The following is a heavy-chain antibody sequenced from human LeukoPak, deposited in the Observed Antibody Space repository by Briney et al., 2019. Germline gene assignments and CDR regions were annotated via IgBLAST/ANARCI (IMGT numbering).Heavy chain of an antibody. CDR2: MNPNSGNT. J-gene: IGHJ6*03. D-gene: IGHD6-6*01. V-gene: IGHV1-8*01. CDR3: ARGLELDPYYYYMDV. CDR1: GYTFTSYD. Sequence: ASVKVSCKASGYTFTSYDINWVRQATGQGLEWMGWMNPNSGNTGYAQKFQGRVTMTRNTSISTAYMELSSLRSEDTAVYYCARGLELDPYYYYMDVWGKGTTVTISS.